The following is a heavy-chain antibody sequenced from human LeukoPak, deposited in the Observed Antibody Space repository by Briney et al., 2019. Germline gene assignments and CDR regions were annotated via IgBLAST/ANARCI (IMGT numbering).Heavy chain of an antibody. CDR1: GFTFSSYS. CDR3: SKDIAVSDSDFDY. Sequence: SGGSLRLSCAASGFTFSSYSMHWVRQAPGKGLEWVAFIRYDAANHYYADSVKGRFTISRDNSKKTLYLEMDSLRSEDTAIYHCSKDIAVSDSDFDYWGQGTLVTVTS. CDR2: IRYDAANH. V-gene: IGHV3-30*02. J-gene: IGHJ4*02. D-gene: IGHD6-19*01.